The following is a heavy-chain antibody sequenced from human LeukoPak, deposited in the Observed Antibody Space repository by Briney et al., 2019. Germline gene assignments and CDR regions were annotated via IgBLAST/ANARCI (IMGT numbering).Heavy chain of an antibody. J-gene: IGHJ3*02. V-gene: IGHV4-30-4*08. Sequence: TSQTLSLTCTVSGGSISSGDYYWSWIRQPPGRGLMWIGYIYYSGSTYYNPSLKSRVTISVDTSKNQFSLKLSSVTAADTAVYYCARGAGPKLMLAFDIWGQGTMVTVSS. CDR3: ARGAGPKLMLAFDI. CDR2: IYYSGST. D-gene: IGHD4/OR15-4a*01. CDR1: GGSISSGDYY.